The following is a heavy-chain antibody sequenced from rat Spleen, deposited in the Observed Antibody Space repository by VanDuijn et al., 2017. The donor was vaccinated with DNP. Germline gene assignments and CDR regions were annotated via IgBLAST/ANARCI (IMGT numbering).Heavy chain of an antibody. CDR1: GFSLTSYG. J-gene: IGHJ2*01. D-gene: IGHD1-1*01. CDR2: IWGVEST. Sequence: QVQMKETGPGLVQTTQTLSVTCTVSGFSLTSYGVHWVRQAPGKGLEWMGIIWGVESTNYNSALKYRLRISRDTAKSQVFLTMNSRQTEDTAVYYCAEILQWSYWGQGVMVTVSS. V-gene: IGHV2-77*01. CDR3: AEILQWSY.